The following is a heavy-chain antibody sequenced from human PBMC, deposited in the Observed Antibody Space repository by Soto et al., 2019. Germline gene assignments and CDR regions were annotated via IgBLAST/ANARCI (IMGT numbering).Heavy chain of an antibody. CDR2: IYYSGST. CDR1: GCSISSGGYY. CDR3: ARGIVLRFLEWLLYFDY. J-gene: IGHJ4*02. D-gene: IGHD3-3*01. Sequence: SETLSLTCTVSGCSISSGGYYWSWIRQHPGKGLEWIGYIYYSGSTYYNPSLKSRVTISVDTSKNQFSLKLSSVTAADTAVYYCARGIVLRFLEWLLYFDYWGQGTLVTVSS. V-gene: IGHV4-31*03.